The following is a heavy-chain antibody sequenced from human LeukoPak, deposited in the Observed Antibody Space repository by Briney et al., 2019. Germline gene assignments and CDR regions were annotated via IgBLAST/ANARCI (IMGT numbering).Heavy chain of an antibody. J-gene: IGHJ4*02. Sequence: KPSETLSLTCAVSGGSISSGGYSWSWIRQPPGKGLEWIGYIYHSGSTYYNPSLKSRVTISVDRSKNQFSLKLSSVTAADTAVYYCARGPPFDYWGQGTLVTVSS. CDR2: IYHSGST. CDR3: ARGPPFDY. V-gene: IGHV4-30-2*01. CDR1: GGSISSGGYS.